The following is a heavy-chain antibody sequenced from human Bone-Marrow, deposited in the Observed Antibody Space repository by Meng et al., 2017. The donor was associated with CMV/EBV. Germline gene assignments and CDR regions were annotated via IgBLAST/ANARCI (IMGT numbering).Heavy chain of an antibody. Sequence: ASVKVSCKASGGTFSSYAISWVRQAPGQGLEWMGWISAYNGNTNYAQKLQGRVTMTTDTSTSTAYMELRSLRSDDTAVYYCARSSLLRFLEWFDYWGQGTLVTVSS. CDR1: GGTFSSYA. V-gene: IGHV1-18*01. J-gene: IGHJ5*01. D-gene: IGHD3-3*01. CDR3: ARSSLLRFLEWFDY. CDR2: ISAYNGNT.